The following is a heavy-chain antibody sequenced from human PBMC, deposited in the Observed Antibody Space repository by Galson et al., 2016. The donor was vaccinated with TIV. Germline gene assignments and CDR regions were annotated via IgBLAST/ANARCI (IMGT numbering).Heavy chain of an antibody. CDR1: GYSFTGYF. Sequence: SVKVSCKASGYSFTGYFMHWVRQAPGQGLEWMGWINPKTGATNSAQEFQGRITMTRDTSASTVYMDLNRLQSDDTAVYYCARSDSYYKYALDVWGQGTTVTVSS. CDR2: INPKTGAT. D-gene: IGHD3-10*01. V-gene: IGHV1-2*02. CDR3: ARSDSYYKYALDV. J-gene: IGHJ3*01.